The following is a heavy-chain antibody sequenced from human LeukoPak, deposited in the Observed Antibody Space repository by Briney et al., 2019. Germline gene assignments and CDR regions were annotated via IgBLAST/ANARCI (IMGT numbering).Heavy chain of an antibody. CDR3: ARDLPGNDFWSGYYGGGGWFDP. CDR2: INHSGST. D-gene: IGHD3-3*01. Sequence: SETLSLTCAVYGGSFSGYYWSWIRQPPGKGLEWIGEINHSGSTNYNPSLKSRVTISVDTSKNQFSLKLSSATAADTAVYYCARDLPGNDFWSGYYGGGGWFDPWGQGTLVTVSS. J-gene: IGHJ5*02. V-gene: IGHV4-34*01. CDR1: GGSFSGYY.